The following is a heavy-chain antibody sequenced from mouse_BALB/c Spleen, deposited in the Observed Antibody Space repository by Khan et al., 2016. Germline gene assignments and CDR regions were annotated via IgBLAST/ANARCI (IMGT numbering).Heavy chain of an antibody. Sequence: VQLKESGPGLVKPSQSLSLTCSVTGYSIISGYYWNWIRQFPGNKLEWMGYISYDGSNNYNPSLKNRISITRDTSKNQFFLNLNSVTTEDTATYYCARGDYYGPFAYWGQGTLVTVSA. J-gene: IGHJ3*01. D-gene: IGHD1-1*01. CDR1: GYSIISGYY. CDR2: ISYDGSN. CDR3: ARGDYYGPFAY. V-gene: IGHV3-6*02.